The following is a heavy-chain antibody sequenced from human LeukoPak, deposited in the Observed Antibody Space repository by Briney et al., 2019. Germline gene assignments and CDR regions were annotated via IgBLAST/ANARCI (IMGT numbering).Heavy chain of an antibody. CDR1: GLTFCSYW. J-gene: IGHJ4*02. V-gene: IGHV3-7*01. CDR3: ASALPADHFDY. CDR2: IKYYGSEK. Sequence: GGSLRLSCAASGLTFCSYWMSWVRQAPGKGLEWVANIKYYGSEKYYVDSVRGRFTISRDNAKNSLYLQMNSLRAEDTAVYYCASALPADHFDYWGQGTLVTVSS.